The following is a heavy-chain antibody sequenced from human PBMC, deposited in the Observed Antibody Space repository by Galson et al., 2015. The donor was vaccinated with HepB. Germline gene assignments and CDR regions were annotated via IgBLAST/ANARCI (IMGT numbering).Heavy chain of an antibody. J-gene: IGHJ4*02. V-gene: IGHV3-21*01. CDR3: AREGPYYGSGSHRSKPFDY. D-gene: IGHD3-10*01. CDR2: ISSSSSYI. Sequence: SLRLSCAASGFTFSSYSMNWVRQAPGKGLEWVSSISSSSSYIYYADSVKGRFTISRDNAKNSLYLQMNSLRAEDTAVYYCAREGPYYGSGSHRSKPFDYWGQGTLVTVSS. CDR1: GFTFSSYS.